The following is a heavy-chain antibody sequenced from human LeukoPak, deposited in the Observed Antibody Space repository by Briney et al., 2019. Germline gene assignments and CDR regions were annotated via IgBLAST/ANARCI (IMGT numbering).Heavy chain of an antibody. J-gene: IGHJ4*02. CDR1: GFTFSSYG. V-gene: IGHV3-74*01. Sequence: GGSLRLSCTASGFTFSSYGMHWVRQASGKELVWVSRISSDGGSTSYADSVKGRFTISRDNAKNTLYLQMNSLRAEDTAVYYCARRIQGMAPYYFDYWGQGTLVTVSS. CDR2: ISSDGGST. D-gene: IGHD5-24*01. CDR3: ARRIQGMAPYYFDY.